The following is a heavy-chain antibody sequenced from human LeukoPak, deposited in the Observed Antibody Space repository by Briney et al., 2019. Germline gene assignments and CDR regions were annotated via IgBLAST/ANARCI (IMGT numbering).Heavy chain of an antibody. CDR1: GFTFSSYG. D-gene: IGHD3-3*01. Sequence: GGTLRLSCAASGFTFSSYGMSWVRQAPGKGLEWVSAISGSGGSTYYADSVKGRFTISRDNSKNTLYLQMNSLRAEDTAVYYCAKMGYDFWSGYLGDAFDIWGQGTMVTVSS. V-gene: IGHV3-23*01. CDR2: ISGSGGST. J-gene: IGHJ3*02. CDR3: AKMGYDFWSGYLGDAFDI.